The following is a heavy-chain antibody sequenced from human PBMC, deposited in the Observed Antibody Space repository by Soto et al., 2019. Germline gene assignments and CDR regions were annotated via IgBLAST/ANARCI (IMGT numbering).Heavy chain of an antibody. CDR2: IYPGDSDT. CDR1: GYSFTSYW. J-gene: IGHJ6*03. Sequence: ESLKISCKGSGYSFTSYWIGWVRQMPGKGLEWMGIIYPGDSDTRYSPSFQGQVTISADKSISTAYLQWSSLKASDTAMYYCARHPPEEGSPAYYYYMAVWGKGTTVTVSS. CDR3: ARHPPEEGSPAYYYYMAV. V-gene: IGHV5-51*01.